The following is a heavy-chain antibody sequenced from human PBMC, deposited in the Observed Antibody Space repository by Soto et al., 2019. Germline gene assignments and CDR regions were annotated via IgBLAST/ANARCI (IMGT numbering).Heavy chain of an antibody. Sequence: KPSETLSLTCTVSGGSISSYYWSWIRQPPGKGLEWIGYIYYSGSTNYNPSLKSRVTISVDTSKNQFSLKLSSVTAADTAVYYCARGLRYFDWLRYYFDYWGQGTLVTVSS. V-gene: IGHV4-59*12. J-gene: IGHJ4*02. CDR2: IYYSGST. D-gene: IGHD3-9*01. CDR1: GGSISSYY. CDR3: ARGLRYFDWLRYYFDY.